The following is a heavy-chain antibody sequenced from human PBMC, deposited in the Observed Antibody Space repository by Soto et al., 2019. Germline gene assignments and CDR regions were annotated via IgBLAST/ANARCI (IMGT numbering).Heavy chain of an antibody. CDR3: ARGGMVIIPTSTAFHY. V-gene: IGHV4-39*07. J-gene: IGHJ4*02. CDR1: GGSISSSGYY. CDR2: IYASGST. D-gene: IGHD2-2*01. Sequence: TLSLTCTVSGGSISSSGYYWGWIRHPSGKGLEWIGRIYASGSTNYNPSLKSRVTMSVATSKNQFSLKLSSVTAADTAIYYCARGGMVIIPTSTAFHYWGQGTLVTVSS.